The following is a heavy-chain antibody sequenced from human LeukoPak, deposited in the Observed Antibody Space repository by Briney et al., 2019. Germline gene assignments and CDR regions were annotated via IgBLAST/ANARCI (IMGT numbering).Heavy chain of an antibody. CDR3: ARGEIAVTGDRGRGGGPFDY. CDR1: GFTFSSYS. D-gene: IGHD6-19*01. CDR2: ISSSSSTI. Sequence: GGSLRLSCAASGFTFSSYSMNWVRQAPGKGLEWVSYISSSSSTIYYADSVKGRFTISRDNAKNTVYLQMNSLRAEDTALYYCARGEIAVTGDRGRGGGPFDYWGQGTLVTVSS. J-gene: IGHJ4*02. V-gene: IGHV3-48*04.